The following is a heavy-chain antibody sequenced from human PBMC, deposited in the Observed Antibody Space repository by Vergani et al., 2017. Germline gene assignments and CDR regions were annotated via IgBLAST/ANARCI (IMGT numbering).Heavy chain of an antibody. CDR2: IYTSGST. CDR1: GGYISSGSYY. CDR3: ARGDNYYGSGSIDY. V-gene: IGHV4-61*02. D-gene: IGHD3-10*01. J-gene: IGHJ4*02. Sequence: QVQLQESGPGLVKPSQTLSLTCTVSGGYISSGSYYWSWIRQPAEKGLEWIGRIYTSGSTNYNPSLKSRVTISVDTSKNQFSLKLSSVTAADTAVYYCARGDNYYGSGSIDYWGQGTLVTVSS.